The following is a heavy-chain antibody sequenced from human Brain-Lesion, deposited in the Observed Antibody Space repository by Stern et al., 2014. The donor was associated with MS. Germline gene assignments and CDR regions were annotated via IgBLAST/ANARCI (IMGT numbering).Heavy chain of an antibody. D-gene: IGHD2-2*01. Sequence: LVQESGPGLVKPSQTLSLTCSVSGDSISSGGYYWSWIRQHPGKALQWIGNIYYSGNTYYNPSLKSLVTISVDMSKNQFSLNLNSVTAADTAVYFCARVAALAMPLQYNWFDPWGQGILVTVSS. CDR3: ARVAALAMPLQYNWFDP. J-gene: IGHJ5*02. CDR1: GDSISSGGYY. V-gene: IGHV4-31*01. CDR2: IYYSGNT.